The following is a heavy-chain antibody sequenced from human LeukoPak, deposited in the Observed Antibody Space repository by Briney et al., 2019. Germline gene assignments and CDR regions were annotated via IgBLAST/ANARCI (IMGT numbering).Heavy chain of an antibody. CDR3: AKGLAAAGQRGYFDC. Sequence: GGALRLSCAASGFTFSSYGMHWVRQAPGKGLEWVAVISYDGNNKYYADSVKGRFTISRDNSQNTVYLQMNSLRGEDTAVYYCAKGLAAAGQRGYFDCWGQGTLVTVSS. D-gene: IGHD6-13*01. J-gene: IGHJ4*02. V-gene: IGHV3-30*18. CDR2: ISYDGNNK. CDR1: GFTFSSYG.